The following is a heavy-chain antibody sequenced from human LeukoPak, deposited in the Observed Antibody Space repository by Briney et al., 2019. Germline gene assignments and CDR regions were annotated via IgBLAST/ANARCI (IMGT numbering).Heavy chain of an antibody. CDR1: GFTFNNYV. J-gene: IGHJ4*02. Sequence: GSLRLSCEASGFTFNNYVMTWVRQAPGKGLEWIGYIYYSGSTNYNPSLKSRVTISVDTSKNQFSLKLSSVTAADTAVYYCARDKAYFDYWGQGTLVTVSS. CDR3: ARDKAYFDY. V-gene: IGHV4-59*12. CDR2: IYYSGST.